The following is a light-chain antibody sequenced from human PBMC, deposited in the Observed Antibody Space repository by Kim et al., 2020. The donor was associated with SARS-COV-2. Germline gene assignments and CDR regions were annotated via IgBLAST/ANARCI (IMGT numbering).Light chain of an antibody. Sequence: ASVGDIVTITCRSSQDIRNDLGWYQHSPGRAPKRLIYGASSLQSGVPSRFSGSGSGTEFTLTISSVQPEDFATYFCLQHSTHPITFGQGTRLEIK. CDR2: GAS. CDR1: QDIRND. V-gene: IGKV1-17*01. J-gene: IGKJ5*01. CDR3: LQHSTHPIT.